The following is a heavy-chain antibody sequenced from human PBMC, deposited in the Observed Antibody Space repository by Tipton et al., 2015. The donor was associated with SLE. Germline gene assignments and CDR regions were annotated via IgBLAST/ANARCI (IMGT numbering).Heavy chain of an antibody. J-gene: IGHJ4*02. CDR3: TRGIDPGSSRISDY. V-gene: IGHV3-74*01. D-gene: IGHD2-15*01. CDR1: GFNFGAYW. CDR2: TNQDGAIR. Sequence: SLRLSCVASGFNFGAYWMHWVRQAPGKGLVWISRTNQDGAIRSYEDSVKGRFIISRDNSKSTLYLQMNNVRVEDTALHYCTRGIDPGSSRISDYWGQGTMVSVSS.